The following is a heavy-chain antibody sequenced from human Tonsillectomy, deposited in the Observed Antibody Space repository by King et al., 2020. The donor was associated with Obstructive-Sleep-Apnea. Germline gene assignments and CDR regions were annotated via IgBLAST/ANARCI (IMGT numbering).Heavy chain of an antibody. V-gene: IGHV1-69*10. CDR2: IIPIADIL. CDR1: GGGTFSKYA. D-gene: IGHD3-10*01. Sequence: QLVQSGAEVKKPGSSVRLSCKASGGGTFSKYAINWVRQAPGQGLEWMGGIIPIADILDYAQKFQGRVTISADTSTSTAYMELRSLTFDDTAVYYCAKSRAASGTPGYYAIDVWGQATMITVSS. CDR3: AKSRAASGTPGYYAIDV. J-gene: IGHJ6*02.